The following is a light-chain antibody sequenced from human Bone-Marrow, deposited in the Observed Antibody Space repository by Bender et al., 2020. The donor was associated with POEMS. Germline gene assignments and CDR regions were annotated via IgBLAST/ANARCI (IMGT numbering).Light chain of an antibody. CDR1: SSDVGFHNL. CDR2: EVS. J-gene: IGLJ2*01. CDR3: CSYARGYSVV. V-gene: IGLV2-23*02. Sequence: QSALAQPASVSGSPGQSITISCTGTSSDVGFHNLVSWYQQHPGKAPKLIIYEVSKRPSGVSGRFSASKSGYTASLTISGLQAEDEADYYCCSYARGYSVVFGGGTKVTVL.